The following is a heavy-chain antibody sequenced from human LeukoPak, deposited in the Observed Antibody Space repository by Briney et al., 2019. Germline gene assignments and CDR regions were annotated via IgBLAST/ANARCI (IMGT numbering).Heavy chain of an antibody. CDR1: GGSISSGGYY. CDR3: ARVGVAVPGTFVPAYYFDY. CDR2: IYYSGST. D-gene: IGHD2-2*01. J-gene: IGHJ4*02. V-gene: IGHV4-31*03. Sequence: NPSQTLSLTCTVSGGSISSGGYYWSWIRQHPGKGLEWIGYIYYSGSTNYNPSLKSRLTISVDTSKNQFSLKLSSVTAAATAVYYCARVGVAVPGTFVPAYYFDYWGQGTLVTVSS.